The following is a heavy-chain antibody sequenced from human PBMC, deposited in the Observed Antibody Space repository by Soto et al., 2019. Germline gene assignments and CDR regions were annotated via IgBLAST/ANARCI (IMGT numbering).Heavy chain of an antibody. CDR3: ARGVEGWYFDY. Sequence: QVQLVESGGGVVQPGTSLRLSCAASGFTFNTHPLYWVRQAPGNGLEWVAFISYDGTNKFYADSVKGRFTISRDTSKSTLYLQMYSLRDDDTAVYYCARGVEGWYFDYCGRGTLFTVSS. D-gene: IGHD3-3*01. J-gene: IGHJ4*02. CDR1: GFTFNTHP. CDR2: ISYDGTNK. V-gene: IGHV3-30-3*01.